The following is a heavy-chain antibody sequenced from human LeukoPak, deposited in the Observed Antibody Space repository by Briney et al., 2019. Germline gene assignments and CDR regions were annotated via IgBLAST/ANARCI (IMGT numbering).Heavy chain of an antibody. V-gene: IGHV4-39*07. CDR3: ARARSYYGY. J-gene: IGHJ4*02. Sequence: SETLSLTCTVSGGSISSSSYYWGWIRQPPGKGLEWIGSIYYSGSTYYNPSLKSRVTISVDTSKNQFSLKLSSVTAADTAVYYCARARSYYGYWGQGTLVTVSS. CDR1: GGSISSSSYY. CDR2: IYYSGST.